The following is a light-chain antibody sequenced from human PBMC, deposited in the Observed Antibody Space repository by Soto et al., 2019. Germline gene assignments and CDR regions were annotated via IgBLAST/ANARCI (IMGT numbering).Light chain of an antibody. CDR1: QSISSD. J-gene: IGKJ2*01. CDR2: GAS. Sequence: EIVITQSPATLSVSPGERATLSCTATQSISSDLAWYKQRPGQAPRLLISGASTRATGIPARFSGSGSGTDFTLTIISLQSEDFAVYYCHQYNNWPRTFGQGTKVDIK. V-gene: IGKV3-15*01. CDR3: HQYNNWPRT.